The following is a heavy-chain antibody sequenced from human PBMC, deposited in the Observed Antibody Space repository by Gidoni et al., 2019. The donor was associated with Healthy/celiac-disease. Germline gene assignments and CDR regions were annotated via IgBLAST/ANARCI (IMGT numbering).Heavy chain of an antibody. V-gene: IGHV1-69*01. Sequence: QVQLVQSGAEVTQPGSSVKVSCKASGGTFSSSAISWVRQAPGQGLEWMGGIIPIFGTANYAQKFQGRVTITADESTSTAYMELSSLRSEDTAVYYCAGCSGGSCYDGYYYYGMDVWGQGTTVTVSS. CDR1: GGTFSSSA. CDR3: AGCSGGSCYDGYYYYGMDV. J-gene: IGHJ6*02. D-gene: IGHD2-15*01. CDR2: IIPIFGTA.